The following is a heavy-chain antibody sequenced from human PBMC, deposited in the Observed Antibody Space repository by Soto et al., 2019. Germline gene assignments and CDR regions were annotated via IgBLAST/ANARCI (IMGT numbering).Heavy chain of an antibody. J-gene: IGHJ4*02. CDR1: GYTFTSYY. V-gene: IGHV1-46*01. CDR2: INPSGGST. D-gene: IGHD3-22*01. Sequence: ASVKVSCKASGYTFTSYYMHWVRQAPGQGLEWMGIINPSGGSTSYAQKFQGRVTMTRDTSTSTVYMELSSLRSEDTAVYYCARDFRHVVVVPRGEFDYWGQGTLVTVSS. CDR3: ARDFRHVVVVPRGEFDY.